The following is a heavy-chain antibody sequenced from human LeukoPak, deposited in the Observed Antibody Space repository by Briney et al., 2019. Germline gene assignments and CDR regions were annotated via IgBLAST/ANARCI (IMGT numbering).Heavy chain of an antibody. Sequence: DPGGSLRLSCGASGFIFSSYSMKWVRQAPGKGLEWVSSISTGSSDIYYVDSVKGRFTISRDNAKNSLYLQMNSLRAEDTAVYYCVRGSHGPLWFGDYWGQGTQVTVSS. CDR1: GFIFSSYS. D-gene: IGHD3-10*01. CDR2: ISTGSSDI. J-gene: IGHJ4*02. V-gene: IGHV3-21*01. CDR3: VRGSHGPLWFGDY.